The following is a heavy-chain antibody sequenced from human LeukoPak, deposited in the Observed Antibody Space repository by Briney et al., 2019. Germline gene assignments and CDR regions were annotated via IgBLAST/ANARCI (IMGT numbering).Heavy chain of an antibody. Sequence: PGGSLRLSCAASGFTFSSYSMNWVRQAPGKGLEWVSSISSSSSYTYYADSVKGRFTISRDNAKNSLYLQMNSLRAEDTAVYYCARGNSLDDAFDIWGQGTMVTVSS. CDR2: ISSSSSYT. D-gene: IGHD3-9*01. CDR3: ARGNSLDDAFDI. CDR1: GFTFSSYS. V-gene: IGHV3-21*01. J-gene: IGHJ3*02.